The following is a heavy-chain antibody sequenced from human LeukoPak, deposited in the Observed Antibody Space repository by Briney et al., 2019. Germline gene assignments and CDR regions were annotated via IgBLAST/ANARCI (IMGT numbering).Heavy chain of an antibody. Sequence: GGSLRLSCAVSGFTFSNYWMTWVRQAPGKGLEWVANIKQDGSVKYYVDSVKGRFTISRDNAKNSLYLQMNSLRAEDTAVYYCARGMGSGYDFDYWGQGTLVTVSS. V-gene: IGHV3-7*01. J-gene: IGHJ4*02. CDR3: ARGMGSGYDFDY. D-gene: IGHD5-12*01. CDR2: IKQDGSVK. CDR1: GFTFSNYW.